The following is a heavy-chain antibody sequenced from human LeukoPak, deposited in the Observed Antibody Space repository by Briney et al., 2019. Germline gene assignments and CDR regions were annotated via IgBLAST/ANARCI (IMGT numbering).Heavy chain of an antibody. CDR1: GGSFSGYY. J-gene: IGHJ4*02. CDR3: ERGGLHVAY. V-gene: IGHV4-34*01. D-gene: IGHD4-4*01. CDR2: INHSGST. Sequence: PSETLSLTCAVCGGSFSGYYWSWIRQPPGKGLEWIGEINHSGSTNYNPSLKRRVTISVDTSKNQFSLKLSSVTAADTAVYYCERGGLHVAYWGQGPLVTVSS.